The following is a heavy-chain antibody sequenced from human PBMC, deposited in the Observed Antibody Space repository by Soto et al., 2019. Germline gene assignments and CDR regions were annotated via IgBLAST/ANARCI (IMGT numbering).Heavy chain of an antibody. Sequence: SETLSLTCTVSGGSISSCGYYWSWIRQHPGKGLEWIGCIYYSGTTYYNPSLKSRVTISVDTSKNQFSLKLSSVTAADTAVYYCARYNWGAMGAFDSWGQGTMVTVSS. J-gene: IGHJ3*02. V-gene: IGHV4-61*08. D-gene: IGHD1-1*01. CDR3: ARYNWGAMGAFDS. CDR2: IYYSGTT. CDR1: GGSISSCGYY.